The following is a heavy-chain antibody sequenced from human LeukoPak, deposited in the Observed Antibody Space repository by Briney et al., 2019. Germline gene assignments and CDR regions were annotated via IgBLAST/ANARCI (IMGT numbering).Heavy chain of an antibody. V-gene: IGHV3-20*01. CDR3: ARGGRYYYDSSGYHAADY. CDR1: GFTFDDYG. CDR2: INWNGGST. J-gene: IGHJ4*02. Sequence: GGSLRLSCAASGFTFDDYGMSWVRQAPGKGLEWVSGINWNGGSTGYADSVKGRFTISRDNAKNSLYLQMNSLRAEDTALYHCARGGRYYYDSSGYHAADYWGQGTLVTVSS. D-gene: IGHD3-22*01.